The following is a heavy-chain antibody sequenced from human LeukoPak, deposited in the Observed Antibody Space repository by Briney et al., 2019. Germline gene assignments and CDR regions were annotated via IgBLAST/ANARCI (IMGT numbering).Heavy chain of an antibody. J-gene: IGHJ4*02. CDR3: ARHDLWFGELGYFDY. CDR1: GGSISSYY. V-gene: IGHV4-59*08. Sequence: SETLSLTCTVSGGSISSYYWSWIRQPPGKGLEWIGDIYYSGSTNYNPSLKSRVTISVDTSKNQFSLKLSSVTAADTAVYYCARHDLWFGELGYFDYWGQGTLVTVSS. CDR2: IYYSGST. D-gene: IGHD3-10*01.